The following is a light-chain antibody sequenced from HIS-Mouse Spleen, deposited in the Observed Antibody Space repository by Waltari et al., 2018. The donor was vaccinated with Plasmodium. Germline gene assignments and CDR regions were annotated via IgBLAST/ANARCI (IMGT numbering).Light chain of an antibody. J-gene: IGKJ1*01. CDR1: QSISSY. V-gene: IGKV1-39*01. CDR2: AAS. CDR3: QQNYNTWT. Sequence: DIQMTKSPSSLSASVGDRVPITCRASQSISSYLNWYQQKPGKAPKLLIYAASSLQSGVPSRFSGSGSGTDFTLTISSLQPEDFATYYCQQNYNTWTFGQGTKVEIK.